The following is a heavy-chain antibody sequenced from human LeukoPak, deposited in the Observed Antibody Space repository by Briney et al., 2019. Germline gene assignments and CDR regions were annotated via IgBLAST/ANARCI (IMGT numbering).Heavy chain of an antibody. CDR1: GGTFSSYA. Sequence: ASVKVSCKASGGTFSSYAISWVRQAPGQGLEWMGRVIPIFGKANYAQKFQGRITITTDESTSTAYMELSSLRSEDTAVYYCARGHDYGDYGGLWFDPWGQGTLVTVSS. CDR2: VIPIFGKA. J-gene: IGHJ5*02. D-gene: IGHD4-17*01. CDR3: ARGHDYGDYGGLWFDP. V-gene: IGHV1-69*05.